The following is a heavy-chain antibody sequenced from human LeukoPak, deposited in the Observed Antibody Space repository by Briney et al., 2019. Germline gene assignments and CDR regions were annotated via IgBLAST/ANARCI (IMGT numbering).Heavy chain of an antibody. CDR2: INPNSGGT. D-gene: IGHD5-24*01. CDR1: GYTFTGYY. J-gene: IGHJ4*02. Sequence: ASVKVSCKASGYTFTGYYMHWVRQAPGQGLEWMGWINPNSGGTNYAQKFQGRDTMTRDTSISTAYMELSRLRSDDTAVYYCARMDRDGYMFDEYPHLDYWGQGTLVTVSS. V-gene: IGHV1-2*02. CDR3: ARMDRDGYMFDEYPHLDY.